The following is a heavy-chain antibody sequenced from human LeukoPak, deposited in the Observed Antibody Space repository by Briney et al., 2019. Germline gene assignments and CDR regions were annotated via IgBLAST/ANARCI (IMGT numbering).Heavy chain of an antibody. Sequence: GGSLRLSCAASGFSFSSNGMDWVRQAPGKGLEWVAFTRYDGSNKYYADSVEGRFTISRDNAKNTLYLQMNSLRAEDTAVYYCAKPSYDSSGYYFVPFDYWGQGTLVTVSS. J-gene: IGHJ4*02. V-gene: IGHV3-30*02. CDR1: GFSFSSNG. D-gene: IGHD3-22*01. CDR3: AKPSYDSSGYYFVPFDY. CDR2: TRYDGSNK.